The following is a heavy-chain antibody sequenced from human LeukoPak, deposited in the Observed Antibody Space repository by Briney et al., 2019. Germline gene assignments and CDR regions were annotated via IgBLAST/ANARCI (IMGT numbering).Heavy chain of an antibody. D-gene: IGHD3-9*01. CDR2: INPSGGNT. CDR1: GYTSTSYY. V-gene: IGHV1-46*01. Sequence: GASVKVSCKASGYTSTSYYMHWVRQAPGQGLDWMGIINPSGGNTNYAQKLQGRVTMTTDTSTSTAYMELRSLRSDDTAVYYCARGLLTGPPGVDPWGQGTLVTVSS. J-gene: IGHJ5*02. CDR3: ARGLLTGPPGVDP.